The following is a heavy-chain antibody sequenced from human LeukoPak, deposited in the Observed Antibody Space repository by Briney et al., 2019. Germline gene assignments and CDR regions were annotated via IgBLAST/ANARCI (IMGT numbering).Heavy chain of an antibody. J-gene: IGHJ4*02. D-gene: IGHD3-10*01. CDR3: ARLASLHSGSGYFAY. CDR2: ISYSGTT. CDR1: GDSISRSSCF. Sequence: SETLSLTCTVSGDSISRSSCFWTWIRQSTGMGLQWIGSISYSGTTYYNPSLRGLRGRVTVSVDTSKNQFSLKLSSVTAEDTAVYFCARLASLHSGSGYFAYWGQGTLVTVSS. V-gene: IGHV4-39*01.